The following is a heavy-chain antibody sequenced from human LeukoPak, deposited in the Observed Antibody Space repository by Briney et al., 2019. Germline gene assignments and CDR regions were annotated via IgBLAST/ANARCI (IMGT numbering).Heavy chain of an antibody. CDR3: VRDLTFWPGP. D-gene: IGHD3-3*01. J-gene: IGHJ5*02. V-gene: IGHV3-11*04. CDR1: GFTFSDYY. CDR2: ISSSGSTI. Sequence: GGSLRLSCEASGFTFSDYYMSWIRQAPGKGREWVSYISSSGSTIYYADSVKGRFTISRDNAKNSLSLQMNSLRAEDTAVYYCVRDLTFWPGPWGQGTLVTVSS.